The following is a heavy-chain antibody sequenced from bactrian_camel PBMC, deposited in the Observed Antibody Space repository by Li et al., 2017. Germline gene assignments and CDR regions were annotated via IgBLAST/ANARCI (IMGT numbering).Heavy chain of an antibody. V-gene: IGHV3S55*01. J-gene: IGHJ4*01. Sequence: HVQLVESGGGSVQAGGSLTLSCKLSGYTVVNYCMGWFRQVPGNEREPLASIDSDGRTSVADSVKGRFAVSKDNAKITLYLQMNSLKPEDTAMYYCAAARRTEYPCDHNYCSGGVCYFYTRVGYWGQGTQVTVS. CDR3: AAARRTEYPCDHNYCSGGVCYFYTRVGY. CDR2: IDSDGRT. D-gene: IGHD2*01. CDR1: GYTVVNYC.